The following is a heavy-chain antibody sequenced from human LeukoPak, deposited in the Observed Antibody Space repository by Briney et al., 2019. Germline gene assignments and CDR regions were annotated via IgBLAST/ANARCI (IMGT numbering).Heavy chain of an antibody. CDR1: GGSISSSSYY. Sequence: SETLSLTCTVSGGSISSSSYYWGWIRQPPGKGLEWIGSIYYSGSTYYNPSLKSRVTISVDTSKNQFSLKLSSVTAADTAVYYCARRQWLVGNDAFDIWGQGTMVTVSS. D-gene: IGHD6-19*01. CDR2: IYYSGST. V-gene: IGHV4-39*07. J-gene: IGHJ3*02. CDR3: ARRQWLVGNDAFDI.